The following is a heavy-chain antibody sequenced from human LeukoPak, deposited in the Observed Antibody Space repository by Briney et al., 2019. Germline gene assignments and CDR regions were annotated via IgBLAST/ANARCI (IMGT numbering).Heavy chain of an antibody. V-gene: IGHV5-51*01. D-gene: IGHD1-26*01. J-gene: IGHJ4*02. CDR3: ARCVYYYHLPRGNNY. Sequence: GESLKISCKGSGDSFTSNWIGWVRQMPGKGGEWMGIIYPGDADTRYSPSFQGQVTISADKSISTVYLQWSVLTASDTAMYYGARCVYYYHLPRGNNYWGQGTLVTVSS. CDR2: IYPGDADT. CDR1: GDSFTSNW.